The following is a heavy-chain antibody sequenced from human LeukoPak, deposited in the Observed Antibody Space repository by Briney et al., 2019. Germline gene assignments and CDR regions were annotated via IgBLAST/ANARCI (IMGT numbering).Heavy chain of an antibody. Sequence: SETLSLTCTVSGGSISSYYWSWIRQPAGMGLEWIGRIYTSGSTNYNPSLKSRVTMSVDTSKDQFSLKLSSVTAADTAVYYCAREEGYCSSTSCLNWFDPWGQGTLVTVSS. CDR3: AREEGYCSSTSCLNWFDP. V-gene: IGHV4-4*07. CDR1: GGSISSYY. D-gene: IGHD2-2*01. J-gene: IGHJ5*02. CDR2: IYTSGST.